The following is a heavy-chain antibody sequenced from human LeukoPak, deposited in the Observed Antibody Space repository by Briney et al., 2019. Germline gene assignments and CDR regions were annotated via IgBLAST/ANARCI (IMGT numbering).Heavy chain of an antibody. J-gene: IGHJ6*02. CDR3: ARGPNYYETSGYYLSYYYYTMDV. CDR2: INHSGST. CDR1: GGSFSGYY. D-gene: IGHD3-22*01. Sequence: PSETLSLTCAVYGGSFSGYYWSWIRQPPVKGLEWIGEINHSGSTNYNSSLKSRVTMSVDTSKNQISLNLSSVTAADTAVYYCARGPNYYETSGYYLSYYYYTMDVWGQGTTVTVSS. V-gene: IGHV4-34*01.